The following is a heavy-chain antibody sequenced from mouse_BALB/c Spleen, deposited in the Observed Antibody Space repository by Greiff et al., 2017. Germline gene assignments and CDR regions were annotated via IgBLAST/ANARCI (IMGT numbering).Heavy chain of an antibody. J-gene: IGHJ3*01. CDR2: IWGGGST. D-gene: IGHD2-1*01. V-gene: IGHV2-6-4*01. CDR1: GFSLSRYS. CDR3: AIPYGNYPSFAY. Sequence: VKLMESGPGLVAPSQSLSITCTVSGFSLSRYSVHWVRQPPGKGLEWLGMIWGGGSTDYNSALKSRLSISKDNSKSQVFLKMNSLQTDDTAMYYCAIPYGNYPSFAYWGQGTLVTVSA.